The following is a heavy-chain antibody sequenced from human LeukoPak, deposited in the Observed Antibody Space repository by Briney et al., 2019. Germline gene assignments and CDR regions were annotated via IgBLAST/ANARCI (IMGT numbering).Heavy chain of an antibody. D-gene: IGHD3-9*01. CDR3: AKMGGPITYYDILTGYYTGAFDI. CDR1: GFTFDDYA. CDR2: ISWNSGSI. V-gene: IGHV3-9*01. J-gene: IGHJ3*02. Sequence: GRSLRLSCAASGFTFDDYAMHWVRQAPGKGLEWVSGISWNSGSIGYADSVKGRFTISRDNAKNSLYLQMNSLRAEDTALYYCAKMGGPITYYDILTGYYTGAFDIWGQGTMVTVSS.